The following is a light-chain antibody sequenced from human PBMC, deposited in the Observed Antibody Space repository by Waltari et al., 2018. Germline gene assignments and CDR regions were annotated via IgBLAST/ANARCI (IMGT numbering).Light chain of an antibody. CDR1: QSVLYSSNNKNY. CDR3: QQYYNTPFT. J-gene: IGKJ3*01. Sequence: DIVMTQSPDSLAVSLGERATINCKSSQSVLYSSNNKNYLAWYQQKAGQPPKVLIYWASTRESGVPDRFSGSGSGTDFTLTIGSLQAEDVALYYCQQYYNTPFTFGPGTKVDIK. V-gene: IGKV4-1*01. CDR2: WAS.